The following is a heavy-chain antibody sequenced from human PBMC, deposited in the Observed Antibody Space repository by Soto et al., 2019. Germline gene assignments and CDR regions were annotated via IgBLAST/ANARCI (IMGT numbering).Heavy chain of an antibody. Sequence: QVQLVQSGAEVKKPGSSVKVSCKASGGTFSSYAISWVRQAPGQGLEWMGGIIPIFSTANYAQKFQGRVTITADESTSTAYMELSSLRSEDTAVYYCARDRDIVVVVAATLGYYYYGMDVWGQGTTVTVSS. D-gene: IGHD2-15*01. CDR1: GGTFSSYA. CDR2: IIPIFSTA. J-gene: IGHJ6*02. V-gene: IGHV1-69*01. CDR3: ARDRDIVVVVAATLGYYYYGMDV.